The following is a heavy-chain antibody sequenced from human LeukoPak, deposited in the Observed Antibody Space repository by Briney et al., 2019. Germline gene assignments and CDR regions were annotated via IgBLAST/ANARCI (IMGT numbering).Heavy chain of an antibody. CDR2: LDPEDGET. D-gene: IGHD3-22*01. Sequence: ASVKVSCKVSGYTLTELSMHWVRQAPGKGLEWMGGLDPEDGETIYAQKFQGRVTMTEDTSTDTAYMELSSLRSEDTAVYYCATGPRSDSSGLIFDYWGQGTLVTVSS. V-gene: IGHV1-24*01. CDR1: GYTLTELS. J-gene: IGHJ4*02. CDR3: ATGPRSDSSGLIFDY.